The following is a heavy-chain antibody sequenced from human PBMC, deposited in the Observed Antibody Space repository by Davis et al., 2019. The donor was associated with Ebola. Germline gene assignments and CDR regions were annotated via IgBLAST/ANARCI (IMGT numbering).Heavy chain of an antibody. CDR1: GGSFSGYY. CDR2: INHSGST. D-gene: IGHD3-9*01. Sequence: MPSETLSPTCAVYGGSFSGYYWSWNRQPRGKGLEWIGEINHSGSTNYNPSLKSRVTISVDTSKNQFSLKLSSVTAADTAVYYCARGDFDWLRVGMDVWCQGTTVTVSS. J-gene: IGHJ6*02. CDR3: ARGDFDWLRVGMDV. V-gene: IGHV4-34*01.